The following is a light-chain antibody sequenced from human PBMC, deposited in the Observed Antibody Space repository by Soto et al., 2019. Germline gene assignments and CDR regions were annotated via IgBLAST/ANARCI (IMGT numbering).Light chain of an antibody. Sequence: QPALTQPRSVSGSPGQSVTISCTGTSSDVGSYKDVSWYQHHPGKVPKLMIYDVSERPSGVPDRFSGSKSGNTASLTISGLQAEDEAIYYCCAYADTFYVFGTGTKVTVL. CDR2: DVS. V-gene: IGLV2-11*01. J-gene: IGLJ1*01. CDR3: CAYADTFYV. CDR1: SSDVGSYKD.